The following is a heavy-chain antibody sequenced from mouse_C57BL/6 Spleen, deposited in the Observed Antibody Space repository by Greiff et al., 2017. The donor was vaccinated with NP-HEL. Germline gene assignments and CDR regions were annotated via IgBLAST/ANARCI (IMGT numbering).Heavy chain of an antibody. CDR1: GFTFSDYG. CDR2: ISSGSSTI. D-gene: IGHD2-4*01. V-gene: IGHV5-17*01. J-gene: IGHJ3*01. Sequence: EVKLMESGGGLVKPGGSLKLSCAASGFTFSDYGMHWVRQAPEKGLEWVAYISSGSSTIYYADTVKGRFTISRDNAKNTLFLQMTSLRSEDTAMYYCARDYEGFAYWGQGTLVTVSA. CDR3: ARDYEGFAY.